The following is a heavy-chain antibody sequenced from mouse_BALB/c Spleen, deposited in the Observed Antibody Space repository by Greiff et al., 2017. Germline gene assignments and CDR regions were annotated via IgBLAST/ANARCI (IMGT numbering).Heavy chain of an antibody. CDR3: ARQGGDGYFDV. D-gene: IGHD3-3*01. CDR1: GFAFSSYD. J-gene: IGHJ1*01. CDR2: ISSGGGST. Sequence: VQLKESRGGLVKPGGSLKLSCAASGFAFSSYDMSWVRQTPEKRLEWVAYISSGGGSTYYPDTVKGRFTISRDNAKNTLYLQMSSLKSEDTAMYYCARQGGDGYFDVWGAGTTVTVSS. V-gene: IGHV5-12-1*01.